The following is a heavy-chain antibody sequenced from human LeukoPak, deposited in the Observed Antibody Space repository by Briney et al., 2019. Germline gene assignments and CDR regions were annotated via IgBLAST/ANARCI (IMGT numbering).Heavy chain of an antibody. V-gene: IGHV3-15*01. CDR3: ATDQWEGDF. CDR2: IKTILDGGRT. CDR1: GFSFSNAY. D-gene: IGHD1-26*01. Sequence: GGSLRLSCVASGFSFSNAYMSWVRQAPGKGLEGVGRIKTILDGGRTDYAAPVKGRFTISRDDSKNTLYLQMKSLETEDTAIYYCATDQWEGDFWGQGTLVTVSS. J-gene: IGHJ4*02.